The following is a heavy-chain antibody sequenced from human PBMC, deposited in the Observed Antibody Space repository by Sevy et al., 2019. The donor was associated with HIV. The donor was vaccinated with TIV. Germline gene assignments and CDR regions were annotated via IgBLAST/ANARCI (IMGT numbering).Heavy chain of an antibody. V-gene: IGHV3-30-3*01. D-gene: IGHD6-13*01. CDR1: GFTFSSYA. CDR2: ISYDGSNK. Sequence: GGSLTLSCAASGFTFSSYAMHWVRHAPGKGLEWVAVISYDGSNKYYADSVKGRFTISRDNSKNTLYLQMNSLRAEDTAVYYCARERRARGTYSSSWYDPTGVDAFDIWGQGTMVTVSS. J-gene: IGHJ3*02. CDR3: ARERRARGTYSSSWYDPTGVDAFDI.